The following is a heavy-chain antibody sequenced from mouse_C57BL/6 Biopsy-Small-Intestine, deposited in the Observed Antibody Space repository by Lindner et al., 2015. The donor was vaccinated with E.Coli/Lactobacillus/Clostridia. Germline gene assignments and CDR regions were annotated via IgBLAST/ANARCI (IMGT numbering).Heavy chain of an antibody. J-gene: IGHJ1*01. CDR3: ARRIFGVVIDYGMDV. V-gene: IGHV1-53*01. CDR2: INPNSGAT. Sequence: SVKVSCKASGYTFTGYYIHWVRQAPGQGLEWMGRINPNSGATNYAQKFQGRVTMTRDTSISTAYMELSRLRSDDTAVYYCARRIFGVVIDYGMDVWGQGTTVTVSS. D-gene: IGHD1-1*01. CDR1: GYTFTGYY.